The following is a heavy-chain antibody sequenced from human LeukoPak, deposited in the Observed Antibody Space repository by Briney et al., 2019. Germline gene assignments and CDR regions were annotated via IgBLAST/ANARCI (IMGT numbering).Heavy chain of an antibody. Sequence: PSETLSLTCTVSGGSISSYYWSWIRQPPGKGLEWIGYIYYSGSTNYNPSLKSPLTISVDASKNQFSMKLSSVTATDTAVYYCASLTTVTQGYFDSWGQGTLVTVSS. CDR2: IYYSGST. J-gene: IGHJ4*02. V-gene: IGHV4-59*08. D-gene: IGHD4-17*01. CDR1: GGSISSYY. CDR3: ASLTTVTQGYFDS.